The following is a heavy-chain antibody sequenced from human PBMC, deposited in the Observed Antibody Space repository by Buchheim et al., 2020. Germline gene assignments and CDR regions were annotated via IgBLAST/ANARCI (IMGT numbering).Heavy chain of an antibody. CDR3: ARTTYYDILTGYYELDY. CDR1: GYSFTSYW. CDR2: IDPSDSYT. Sequence: EVQLVQSGAEVKKPGESPRISCKGSGYSFTSYWISWVRQMPGKGLEWMGRIDPSDSYTNYSPSFQGHVTISADKSISTAYLQWSSLKASDTAMYYCARTTYYDILTGYYELDYWGQGTL. J-gene: IGHJ4*02. D-gene: IGHD3-9*01. V-gene: IGHV5-10-1*03.